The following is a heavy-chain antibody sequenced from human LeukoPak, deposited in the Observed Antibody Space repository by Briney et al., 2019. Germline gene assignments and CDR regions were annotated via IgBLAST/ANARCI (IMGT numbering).Heavy chain of an antibody. CDR1: GGSISSSSYY. CDR2: IYYSGST. J-gene: IGHJ2*01. Sequence: SSETLSLTCTVSGGSISSSSYYWGWIRQPPGKGLEWIGSIYYSGSTYYNPSLKSRVTISVDTSKNQFSLKLSSVTAADTAVYYCARDSITFGGVIVGRGRGILVTVSS. CDR3: ARDSITFGGVIVG. V-gene: IGHV4-39*07. D-gene: IGHD3-16*02.